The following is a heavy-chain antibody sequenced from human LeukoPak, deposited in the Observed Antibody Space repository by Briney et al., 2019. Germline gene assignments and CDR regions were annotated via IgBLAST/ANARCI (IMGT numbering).Heavy chain of an antibody. CDR2: ISSSSSTI. Sequence: GGSLRLSCAASGFTFSNYAMHWVRQAPGKGLEWVSYISSSSSTIYYADSVKGRFTISRDNAKNSLYLQMNSLRAEDTAVYYCARVRVGATMNWFDPWGQGTLVTVSS. V-gene: IGHV3-48*04. CDR3: ARVRVGATMNWFDP. D-gene: IGHD1-26*01. CDR1: GFTFSNYA. J-gene: IGHJ5*02.